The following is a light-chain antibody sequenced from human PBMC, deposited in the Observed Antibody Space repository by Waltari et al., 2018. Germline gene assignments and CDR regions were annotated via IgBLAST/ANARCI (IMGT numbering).Light chain of an antibody. V-gene: IGKV1-5*03. CDR3: QQYATYPRT. J-gene: IGKJ1*01. CDR1: QSFSNA. Sequence: DIQMTQSPSTLSASVGDRVTITCRASQSFSNALAWYQQKPGKAPKILIYRASTFEIGVPSRFSGSGSGKDFILTISSLQPDDFATYYCQQYATYPRTFAQGTKVEVK. CDR2: RAS.